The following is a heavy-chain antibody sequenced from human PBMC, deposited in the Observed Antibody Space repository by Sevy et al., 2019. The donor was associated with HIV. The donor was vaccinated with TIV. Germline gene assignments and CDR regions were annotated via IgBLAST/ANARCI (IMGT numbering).Heavy chain of an antibody. CDR2: ISYDGSNK. Sequence: GGSLRLSCAASGFTFSSYAMHWVRQAPGKGLEWVAVISYDGSNKYYADSVKGRFTISRDNSKNTLYLQMNSLRAEDTAVYYCARGRLAYPYYFDYWGQGTLVTVSS. J-gene: IGHJ4*02. CDR1: GFTFSSYA. V-gene: IGHV3-30-3*01. CDR3: ARGRLAYPYYFDY.